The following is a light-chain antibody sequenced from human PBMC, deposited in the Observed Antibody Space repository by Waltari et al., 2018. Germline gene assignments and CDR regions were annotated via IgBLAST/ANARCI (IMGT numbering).Light chain of an antibody. CDR2: GNN. CDR3: QSYDSRLSARV. CDR1: SSNIGSPHH. V-gene: IGLV1-40*01. J-gene: IGLJ3*02. Sequence: QSVLTQPPSVSGAPGQRVTISCTGSSSNIGSPHHVSWYQQLPGSAPKLLIYGNNNRPSGVPDRFSGSNSGTSASLAITGLQAGDEADYYCQSYDSRLSARVFGGGTKLTVL.